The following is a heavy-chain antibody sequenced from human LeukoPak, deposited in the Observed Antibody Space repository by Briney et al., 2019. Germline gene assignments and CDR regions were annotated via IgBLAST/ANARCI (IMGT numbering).Heavy chain of an antibody. Sequence: GGSLRLSCAASGFTFSSYAMSWVRQAPGKGLEWVSAISGSGGSTYYADSVKGRFTISRDNSKNTLYLQMNSLRAEDTAVYYCAKDRGSIAVAGTFVSWFDPWGQGTLVTVFS. CDR1: GFTFSSYA. CDR2: ISGSGGST. D-gene: IGHD6-19*01. V-gene: IGHV3-23*01. CDR3: AKDRGSIAVAGTFVSWFDP. J-gene: IGHJ5*02.